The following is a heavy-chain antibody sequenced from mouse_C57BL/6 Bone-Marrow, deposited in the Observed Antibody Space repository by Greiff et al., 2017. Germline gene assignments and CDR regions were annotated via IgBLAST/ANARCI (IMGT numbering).Heavy chain of an antibody. J-gene: IGHJ3*01. V-gene: IGHV1-5*01. CDR2: IYPGNSDT. Sequence: EVQLQQSGTVLARPGASVKMSCKASGYSFTSYWMHWVNQRPGQGLEWIGSIYPGNSDTGYNQKFKGKAKLTAVTSASTAYMALSSLTNEDAAVYYCTRWGFWFAYWGQGTLVTVTA. CDR3: TRWGFWFAY. CDR1: GYSFTSYW.